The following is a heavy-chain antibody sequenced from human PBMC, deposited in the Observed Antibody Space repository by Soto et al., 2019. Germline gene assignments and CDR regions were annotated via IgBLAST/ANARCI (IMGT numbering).Heavy chain of an antibody. V-gene: IGHV4-61*01. CDR3: ARMTAMTYYFDY. CDR2: IYYSGST. CDR1: GGSVSSGSYY. D-gene: IGHD4-17*01. Sequence: SETLSLTCTVSGGSVSSGSYYWSWIRQPPGKGLEWIGYIYYSGSTNYNPSLKSRVTISVDTSKNQFSLKLSSVTAADTAVYYCARMTAMTYYFDYWGQGTLVTVSS. J-gene: IGHJ4*02.